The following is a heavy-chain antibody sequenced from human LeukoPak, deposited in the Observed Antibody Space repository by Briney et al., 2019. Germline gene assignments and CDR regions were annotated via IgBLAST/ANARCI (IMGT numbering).Heavy chain of an antibody. CDR3: ARDASGSYSIFYYYYMDV. J-gene: IGHJ6*03. Sequence: SETLSLTCTVSGGSINNYYWSWIRQPPGKGLEWIGYIYYSGNTNYNPFLKSRVAISVDTSRDQFSLKLNSVTAPDTAVYYCARDASGSYSIFYYYYMDVWGKGTTVTVSS. V-gene: IGHV4-59*01. CDR2: IYYSGNT. D-gene: IGHD1-26*01. CDR1: GGSINNYY.